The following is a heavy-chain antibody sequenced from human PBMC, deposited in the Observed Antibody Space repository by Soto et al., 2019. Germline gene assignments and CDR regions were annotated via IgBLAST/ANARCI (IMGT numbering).Heavy chain of an antibody. CDR3: ASTGDSDCSGGSCTYYYYGMDV. V-gene: IGHV3-13*01. J-gene: IGHJ6*02. Sequence: GGSLRLSCAASGFTFSSYDMHWVRQATGKGLEWVSAIGTAGDTYYPGSVKGRFTISRENAKNALYLQMNSLRAGDTAVYYCASTGDSDCSGGSCTYYYYGMDVWGQGTTVTVSS. CDR2: IGTAGDT. D-gene: IGHD2-15*01. CDR1: GFTFSSYD.